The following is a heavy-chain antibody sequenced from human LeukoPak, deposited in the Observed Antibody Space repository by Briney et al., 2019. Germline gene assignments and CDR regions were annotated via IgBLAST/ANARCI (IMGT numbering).Heavy chain of an antibody. CDR2: INHSGST. V-gene: IGHV4-34*01. Sequence: SETLSLTCAVYGGSFSGYYWSWIRQPPGKGLEWIGEINHSGSTNYNPSLKSRVTISVDTSKNQFSLKLSSVTAADTAVYYCASMKDSRGYYYVYWGQGTLVTVSS. D-gene: IGHD3-22*01. J-gene: IGHJ4*02. CDR1: GGSFSGYY. CDR3: ASMKDSRGYYYVY.